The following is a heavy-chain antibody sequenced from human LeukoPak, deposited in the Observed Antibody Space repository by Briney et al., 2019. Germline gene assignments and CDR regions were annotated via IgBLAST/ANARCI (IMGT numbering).Heavy chain of an antibody. D-gene: IGHD1-26*01. CDR3: ARTIVGATGADY. V-gene: IGHV3-30-3*01. CDR2: ISYDGSNK. CDR1: GFTFSSYA. Sequence: GGSLRLSCAASGFTFSSYAMHWVRQAPGKGLEWVAVISYDGSNKYYADSLKGRFTVSRDNAKNSLYLQMNSLRAEDTAVYYCARTIVGATGADYWGQGTLVTVSS. J-gene: IGHJ4*02.